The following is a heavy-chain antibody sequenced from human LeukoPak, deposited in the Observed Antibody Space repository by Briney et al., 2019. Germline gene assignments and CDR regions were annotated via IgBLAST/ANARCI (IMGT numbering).Heavy chain of an antibody. J-gene: IGHJ4*02. Sequence: GSLRLSCAASGFTFSSYSMNWVRQAPGKGLEWVSSISSSSSYIYYEDSVKGRFTISRDNANNSLYLQMNSLRVDDTAVYYCARVLPSHYYDTSGYSDYWGQGTLVTVSS. CDR2: ISSSSSYI. CDR3: ARVLPSHYYDTSGYSDY. D-gene: IGHD3-22*01. CDR1: GFTFSSYS. V-gene: IGHV3-21*01.